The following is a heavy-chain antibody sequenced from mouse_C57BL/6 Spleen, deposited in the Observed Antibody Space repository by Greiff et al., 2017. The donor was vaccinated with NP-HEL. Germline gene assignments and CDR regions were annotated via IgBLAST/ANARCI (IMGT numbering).Heavy chain of an antibody. CDR2: ISSGSSTI. D-gene: IGHD2-3*01. Sequence: DVHLVESGGGLVKPGGSLKLSCAASGFTFSDYGMHWVRQAPEKGLEWVASISSGSSTIYYADTVKGRFTISRDNAKNTLFLQMTSLRSEDTAMYYCVDGYYFAYWGQGTLVTVSA. J-gene: IGHJ3*01. CDR3: VDGYYFAY. V-gene: IGHV5-17*01. CDR1: GFTFSDYG.